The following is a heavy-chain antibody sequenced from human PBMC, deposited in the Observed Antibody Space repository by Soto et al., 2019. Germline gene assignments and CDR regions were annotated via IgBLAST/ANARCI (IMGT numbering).Heavy chain of an antibody. Sequence: VASVKVSCKTSGGTFSSYAISWVRQAPGQGLEWMGGIVPIVDTATYAQKFQGRVTITADESTSTAYMELSRLRSDDTAVYYCARGGTPIDYWG. J-gene: IGHJ4*01. CDR2: IVPIVDTA. D-gene: IGHD3-16*01. CDR1: GGTFSSYA. CDR3: ARGGTPIDY. V-gene: IGHV1-69*13.